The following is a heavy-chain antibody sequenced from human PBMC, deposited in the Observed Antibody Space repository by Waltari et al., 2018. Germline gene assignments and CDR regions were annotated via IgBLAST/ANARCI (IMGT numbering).Heavy chain of an antibody. J-gene: IGHJ3*01. CDR3: ATWRENAFDV. D-gene: IGHD1-1*01. CDR2: INPNSGGT. Sequence: QVQLVQSGAEMKKRGASVKVSCEASGYTFTGYFIHWVRQAPGQGLEWKGRINPNSGGTNDAQKFQGRVTLTRDKSINTAYMDLSRLTSDDTGMYYCATWRENAFDVWGQGTMVTVST. V-gene: IGHV1-2*05. CDR1: GYTFTGYF.